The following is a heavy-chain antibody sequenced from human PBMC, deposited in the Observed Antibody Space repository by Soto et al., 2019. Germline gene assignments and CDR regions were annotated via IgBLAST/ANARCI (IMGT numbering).Heavy chain of an antibody. CDR3: ARIRACHLYGANAADFDY. D-gene: IGHD4-17*01. CDR2: IDWDDDK. Sequence: SGPTLVNPTQTLTLTCTFSGFSLSTSGMCVSWIRQPPGKALEWLALIDWDDDKYYSTSLKTRLTISKDTSKNQVVLTMTNMDPVDTATYYCARIRACHLYGANAADFDYWGQGTLVTVSS. J-gene: IGHJ4*02. V-gene: IGHV2-70*01. CDR1: GFSLSTSGMC.